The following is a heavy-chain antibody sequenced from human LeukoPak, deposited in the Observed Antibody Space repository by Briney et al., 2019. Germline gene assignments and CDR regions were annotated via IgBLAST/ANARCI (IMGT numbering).Heavy chain of an antibody. CDR1: GFTFSSYG. CDR2: ISYDGNNK. V-gene: IGHV3-30*18. Sequence: GGSLRLSCAASGFTFSSYGMHWVRQAPGKGLEWVAVISYDGNNKYYADSVKGRFTISGDNSKNTLYLQMNSLRAEDTAVYYCAKDNWNYATSGFDYWGQGTLVTVSS. CDR3: AKDNWNYATSGFDY. D-gene: IGHD1-7*01. J-gene: IGHJ4*02.